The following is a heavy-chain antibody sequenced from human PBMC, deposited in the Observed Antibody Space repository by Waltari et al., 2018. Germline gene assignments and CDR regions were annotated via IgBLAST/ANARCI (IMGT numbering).Heavy chain of an antibody. V-gene: IGHV1-18*01. CDR1: GYTFTSYG. Sequence: QVQLVQSGAEVKKPGASVKVSCKASGYTFTSYGISWVRQAPGQGLAWMGWISAYNGNTNYAQKLQGRVTMTTDTSTSTAYMELRSLRSDDTAVYYCARDRPKYCSGGSCYGTVYYSDYWGQGTLVTVSS. CDR2: ISAYNGNT. J-gene: IGHJ4*02. D-gene: IGHD2-15*01. CDR3: ARDRPKYCSGGSCYGTVYYSDY.